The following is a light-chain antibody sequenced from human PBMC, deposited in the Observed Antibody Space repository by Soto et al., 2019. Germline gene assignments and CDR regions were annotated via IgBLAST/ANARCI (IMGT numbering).Light chain of an antibody. CDR1: QSIGSN. J-gene: IGKJ5*01. V-gene: IGKV3-15*01. CDR3: QQYNNWPIT. CDR2: GAS. Sequence: EIVMTQSPATLSVSPGERASLSCRASQSIGSNLARYQQKPGQSPRLLIYGASTRATGLPARFSGSGSGTEFTLTISSLQSEDFALYYCQQYNNWPITFGQGTRLEIK.